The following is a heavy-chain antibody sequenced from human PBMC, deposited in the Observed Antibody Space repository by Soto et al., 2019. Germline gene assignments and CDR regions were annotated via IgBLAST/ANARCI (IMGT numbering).Heavy chain of an antibody. CDR2: ISGSGSRT. V-gene: IGHV3-23*01. CDR3: AKGGNLDY. D-gene: IGHD1-26*01. Sequence: EVQLLDSGGGLVQPGGSLRLSCAASGFTFTNSAMRWVRQAPGKGLEWVSGISGSGSRTYYADSVKGRFTVSRDNSKNTLYLQMNSLRAEDTAIYYCAKGGNLDYWGQGTLVTVSS. CDR1: GFTFTNSA. J-gene: IGHJ4*02.